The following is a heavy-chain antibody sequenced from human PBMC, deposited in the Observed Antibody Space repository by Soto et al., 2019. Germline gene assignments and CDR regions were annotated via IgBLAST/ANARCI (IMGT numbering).Heavy chain of an antibody. CDR3: AKAYCSSTSCYGPREYYYYYMDV. CDR2: ISGSGGST. Sequence: EVQLLESGGGLVQPGGSLRLSCAASGFTFSSYAMSWVRQAPGKGLEWVSAISGSGGSTYYADSVKGRFTISRDNSKNTLYLQMNSLRAEDTAVYYCAKAYCSSTSCYGPREYYYYYMDVWGKGTTVTVSS. CDR1: GFTFSSYA. V-gene: IGHV3-23*01. D-gene: IGHD2-2*01. J-gene: IGHJ6*03.